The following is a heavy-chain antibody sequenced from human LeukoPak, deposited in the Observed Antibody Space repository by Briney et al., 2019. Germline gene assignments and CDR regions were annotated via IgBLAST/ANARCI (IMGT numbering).Heavy chain of an antibody. Sequence: SETLSLTCTVSGGYIGSYYWSWIRQPAGKGLEWIGRIYTSENTDYNPSLKSRVTMSVDMSTSQFSLRLTSVTAAVSTVYYCDREGDYSDYSKSFYYMDVWGKGTTVTVSS. CDR2: IYTSENT. CDR1: GGYIGSYY. J-gene: IGHJ6*03. D-gene: IGHD4-11*01. CDR3: DREGDYSDYSKSFYYMDV. V-gene: IGHV4-4*07.